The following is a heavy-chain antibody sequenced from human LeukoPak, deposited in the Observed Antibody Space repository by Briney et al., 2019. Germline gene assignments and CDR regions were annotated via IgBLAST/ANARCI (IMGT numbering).Heavy chain of an antibody. Sequence: PSETLSLTCTVSGGSISSGGYYWSWIRQPPGKGLEWIGSIYYRGSTYHNPSLKSRLTISVDTSTNQFSLHLSSVTAADTAMYYCTRHQKGDYPWFDPWGQGTLVTVSS. J-gene: IGHJ5*02. D-gene: IGHD4-17*01. CDR2: IYYRGST. V-gene: IGHV4-39*01. CDR3: TRHQKGDYPWFDP. CDR1: GGSISSGGYY.